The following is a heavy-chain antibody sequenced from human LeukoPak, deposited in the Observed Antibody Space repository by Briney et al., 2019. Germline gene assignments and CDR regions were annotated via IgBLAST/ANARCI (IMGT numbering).Heavy chain of an antibody. Sequence: SSETLSLTCTVSGGSISSYYWSWIRQPPGKGLEWIGNIFYSGSPNYNPSLKSRVTISFDTSKNQCSLKLSSVTAANTAVYYCARVGHLAAAGTYDYWGQGTLVTVSS. J-gene: IGHJ4*02. CDR3: ARVGHLAAAGTYDY. CDR2: IFYSGSP. CDR1: GGSISSYY. D-gene: IGHD6-13*01. V-gene: IGHV4-59*08.